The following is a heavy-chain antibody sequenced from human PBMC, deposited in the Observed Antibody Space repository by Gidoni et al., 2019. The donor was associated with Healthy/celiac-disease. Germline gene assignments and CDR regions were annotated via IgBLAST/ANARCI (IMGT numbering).Heavy chain of an antibody. CDR1: GGSISKYY. CDR3: ARGREYYDSSPSDAFDI. D-gene: IGHD3-22*01. Sequence: QVQLQESGPGLVKPSETLSLTCTVSGGSISKYYWSWIRQPPGKGLEWIGYIYYSGSTNYNPSLKSRVTISVDTSKNQFSLKLSSVTAADTAVYYCARGREYYDSSPSDAFDIWGQGTMVTVSS. CDR2: IYYSGST. J-gene: IGHJ3*02. V-gene: IGHV4-59*01.